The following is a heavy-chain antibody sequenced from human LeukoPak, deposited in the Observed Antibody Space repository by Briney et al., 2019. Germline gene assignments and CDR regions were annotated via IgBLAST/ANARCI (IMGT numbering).Heavy chain of an antibody. CDR2: IIPIFGTA. D-gene: IGHD5-24*01. Sequence: SVKVSCKASGGTFSSYAISWVRQAPGQGLEWMGGIIPIFGTANYAQKFQGRVTITTDESTSTAYMELSSLRSEDTAVYYCARDPRNGGYNYGSFDYWGQRTLVTVSS. CDR3: ARDPRNGGYNYGSFDY. J-gene: IGHJ4*02. V-gene: IGHV1-69*05. CDR1: GGTFSSYA.